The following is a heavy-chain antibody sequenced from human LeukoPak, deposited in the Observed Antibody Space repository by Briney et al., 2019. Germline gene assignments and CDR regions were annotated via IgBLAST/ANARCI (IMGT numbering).Heavy chain of an antibody. CDR3: ARQLGIVVVPDY. V-gene: IGHV1-18*01. CDR2: ISAYNGNT. J-gene: IGHJ4*02. CDR1: GGTFSSYA. D-gene: IGHD2-2*03. Sequence: ASVKVSCKASGGTFSSYAISWVRQAPGQGLEWMGWISAYNGNTNYAQKLQGRVTMTTDTSTSTAYMELRSLRSDDTAVYYCARQLGIVVVPDYWGQGTLVTVSS.